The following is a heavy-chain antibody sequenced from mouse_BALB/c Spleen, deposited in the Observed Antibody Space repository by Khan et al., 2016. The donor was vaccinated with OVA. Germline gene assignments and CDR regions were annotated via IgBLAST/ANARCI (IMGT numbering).Heavy chain of an antibody. V-gene: IGHV2-6-7*01. CDR1: GFSLTAYG. Sequence: QVQLKESGPGLVAPSQSLSITCTVSGFSLTAYGVNWVRQPPGKGLEWLGMIWGNGNTDYKSALKSRLSISKDNSKSQDFLKMNSLQTDDTARYYCARAYYGYDDYSMDYWGQGTSVTVSS. CDR2: IWGNGNT. J-gene: IGHJ4*01. CDR3: ARAYYGYDDYSMDY. D-gene: IGHD2-9*01.